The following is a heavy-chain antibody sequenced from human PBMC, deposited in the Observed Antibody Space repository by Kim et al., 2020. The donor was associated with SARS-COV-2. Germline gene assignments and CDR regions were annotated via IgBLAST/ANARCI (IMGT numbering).Heavy chain of an antibody. V-gene: IGHV4-59*01. D-gene: IGHD3-16*01. Sequence: SETLSLTCTVSGGSISSYYWSWIRQPPGKGLEWIGYIYYSGSTNYNPSLKSRVTISVDTSKNQFSLKLSSVTAADTAVYYCASSLNYGYYFDYWGQGTLVTVSS. CDR1: GGSISSYY. CDR3: ASSLNYGYYFDY. J-gene: IGHJ4*02. CDR2: IYYSGST.